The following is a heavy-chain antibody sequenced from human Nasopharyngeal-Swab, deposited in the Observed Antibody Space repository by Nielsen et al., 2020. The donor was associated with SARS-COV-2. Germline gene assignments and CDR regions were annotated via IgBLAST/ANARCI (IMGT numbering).Heavy chain of an antibody. CDR2: IGYDGSDK. D-gene: IGHD3-22*01. V-gene: IGHV3-30*02. Sequence: GESLKISCAAFGFTISNYGMHWVRQTPGKGLEWVAFIGYDGSDKYYEDSVKGRFTISRDNLKNTLYLQMNSLRAEDTALYYCAKEDSRGSHYPLDYRGQGTLVTVSS. CDR1: GFTISNYG. J-gene: IGHJ4*02. CDR3: AKEDSRGSHYPLDY.